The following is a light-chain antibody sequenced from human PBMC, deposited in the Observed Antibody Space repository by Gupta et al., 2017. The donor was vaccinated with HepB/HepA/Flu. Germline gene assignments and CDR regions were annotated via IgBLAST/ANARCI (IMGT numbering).Light chain of an antibody. J-gene: IGKJ3*01. CDR3: QQSYSTPFT. Sequence: QTAPAPSSLSASVGDRVTITCRASQSISSYLNWYQQKPGKAPKLLIYAASSLQSGVPSRFSGSGSGTDFTLTISSLQPEDFATYYCQQSYSTPFTFGHGTXVDIK. CDR1: QSISSY. CDR2: AAS. V-gene: IGKV1-39*01.